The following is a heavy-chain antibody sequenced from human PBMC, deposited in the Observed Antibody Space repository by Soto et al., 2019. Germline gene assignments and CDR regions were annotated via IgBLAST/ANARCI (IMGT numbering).Heavy chain of an antibody. CDR1: GYSFSSYW. CDR2: IYPGDSDT. CDR3: ARHHGSPGSYFGMDV. V-gene: IGHV5-51*01. J-gene: IGHJ6*02. D-gene: IGHD6-13*01. Sequence: PGESLKISCKGSGYSFSSYWINWVRQMPGKGLEWMGIIYPGDSDTRYSLSFQGQVTISADKSISTAYLQWRSLKASDTAMYYCARHHGSPGSYFGMDVWGQGTTVTVSS.